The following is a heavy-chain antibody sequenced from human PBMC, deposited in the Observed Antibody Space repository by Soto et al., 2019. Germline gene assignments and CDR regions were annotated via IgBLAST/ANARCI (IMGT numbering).Heavy chain of an antibody. CDR3: AHKGGRGAGMDV. Sequence: QITLKESGPTSVKPTQTLTLTCTFSGFSLSSSGVGVAWIRQPPGKALEWLALIYWDEDKRCSPSLKSRLTITKDTSTNEVVLTRTNMDPVDTGTYYCAHKGGRGAGMDVWGQGTTVTVSS. J-gene: IGHJ6*02. CDR1: GFSLSSSGVG. CDR2: IYWDEDK. D-gene: IGHD2-15*01. V-gene: IGHV2-5*02.